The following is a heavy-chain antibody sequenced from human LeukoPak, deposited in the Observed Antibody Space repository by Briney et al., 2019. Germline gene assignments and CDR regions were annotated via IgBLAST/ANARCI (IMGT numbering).Heavy chain of an antibody. V-gene: IGHV4-38-2*02. CDR2: IYHSGST. Sequence: SETLSLTCTVSGYSISSGYYWGWIRQPPGKGLEWIGSIYHSGSTYYNPSLKSRVTISVDTSKNQFSLKLSSVTAAVTAVYYCARDRGSYYDILTGHYTPPYYFDYWGQGTPVTVSS. CDR1: GYSISSGYY. J-gene: IGHJ4*02. D-gene: IGHD3-9*01. CDR3: ARDRGSYYDILTGHYTPPYYFDY.